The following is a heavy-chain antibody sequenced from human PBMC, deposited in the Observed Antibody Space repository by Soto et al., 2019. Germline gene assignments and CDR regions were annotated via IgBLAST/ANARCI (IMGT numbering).Heavy chain of an antibody. D-gene: IGHD3-22*01. CDR2: IIGSGSEI. CDR1: GLIFSNYK. CDR3: ARDSRYYYDSSGYYQRNYYYGMDV. V-gene: IGHV3-21*04. Sequence: PGGSLRLSCAASGLIFSNYKMNWVRQAPGKGLEWVSSIIGSGSEIYYADSVKGRFTISRDNAKNSLYLQMNSLRAEDTAVYYCARDSRYYYDSSGYYQRNYYYGMDVWGQGTTVTVSS. J-gene: IGHJ6*02.